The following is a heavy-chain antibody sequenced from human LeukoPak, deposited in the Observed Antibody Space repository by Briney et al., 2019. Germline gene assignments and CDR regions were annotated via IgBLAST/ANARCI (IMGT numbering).Heavy chain of an antibody. J-gene: IGHJ4*02. CDR1: GFTFSSYG. CDR2: IRYDGSNK. V-gene: IGHV3-30*02. CDR3: VKDTPYCSSTSCPLDY. D-gene: IGHD2-2*01. Sequence: PGGSLRLSCAASGFTFSSYGMHWVRQAPGKGLEWVAFIRYDGSNKYYADSVKGRFTISRDNSKNTLYLQMNSLRAEDTAVYYCVKDTPYCSSTSCPLDYWGQGTLVTVSS.